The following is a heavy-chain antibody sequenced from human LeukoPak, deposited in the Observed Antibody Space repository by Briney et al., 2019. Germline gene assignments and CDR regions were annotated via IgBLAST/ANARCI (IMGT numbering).Heavy chain of an antibody. Sequence: SETLSLTCTVSGGSISSYYWSWIRQPAGKGLEWIGRIYTSGSTNYNPSLKSRVTISVDTSKNQFSLKLSSVTAADTAVYYCATNYWLPSPYWYFDLWGRGTLVTVSS. CDR3: ATNYWLPSPYWYFDL. CDR1: GGSISSYY. D-gene: IGHD2-8*02. V-gene: IGHV4-4*07. CDR2: IYTSGST. J-gene: IGHJ2*01.